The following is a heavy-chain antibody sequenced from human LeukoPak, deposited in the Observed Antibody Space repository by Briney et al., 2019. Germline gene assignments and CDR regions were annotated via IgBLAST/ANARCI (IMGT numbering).Heavy chain of an antibody. CDR3: AKDGTHYDFWIDY. V-gene: IGHV3-23*01. J-gene: IGHJ4*02. Sequence: GGSLRLSCAASGFNFSSYAMSWVRQAPGKGLEWVSAISGSGRSTYYADSVKGRFTISRDNSKDTLFLQMNSLRAEDTAIYYCAKDGTHYDFWIDYWGQGTLVTVSS. CDR1: GFNFSSYA. CDR2: ISGSGRST. D-gene: IGHD3-3*01.